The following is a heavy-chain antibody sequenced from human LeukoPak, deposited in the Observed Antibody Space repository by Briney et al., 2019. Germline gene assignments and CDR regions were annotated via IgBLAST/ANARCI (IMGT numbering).Heavy chain of an antibody. CDR3: ARLAGYSGYDEYFDY. J-gene: IGHJ4*02. Sequence: GESLKISCKGSGYSFTSYWIGWVRQMPGKGLEWMGIIYPGDSDTRYSPSFQGQVTISADKSISTAYLQWSSLKASDTAMYYCARLAGYSGYDEYFDYWGQGTLVTVSS. V-gene: IGHV5-51*01. CDR1: GYSFTSYW. CDR2: IYPGDSDT. D-gene: IGHD5-12*01.